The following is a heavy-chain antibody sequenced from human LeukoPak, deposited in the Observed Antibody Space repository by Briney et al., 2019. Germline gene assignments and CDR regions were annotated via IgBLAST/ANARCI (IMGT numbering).Heavy chain of an antibody. D-gene: IGHD5-18*01. Sequence: ASVKVSCKASGGTFSSDAISWVRQAPGQGLEWMGRIIPILGIANYAQKFQGRVTITADKSTSTAYMELSSLRSEDTAVYYCAREYSYGYSDYWGQGTLVTVSS. CDR2: IIPILGIA. J-gene: IGHJ4*02. CDR1: GGTFSSDA. V-gene: IGHV1-69*04. CDR3: AREYSYGYSDY.